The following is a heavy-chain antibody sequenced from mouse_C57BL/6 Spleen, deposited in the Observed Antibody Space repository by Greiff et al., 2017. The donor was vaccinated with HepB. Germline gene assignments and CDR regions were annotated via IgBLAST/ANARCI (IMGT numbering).Heavy chain of an antibody. CDR1: GYSITSGYY. V-gene: IGHV3-6*01. CDR3: ARGGASTMVNFAY. J-gene: IGHJ3*01. D-gene: IGHD2-2*01. Sequence: EVQLQQSGPGLVKPSQSLSLTCSVTGYSITSGYYWNWIRQFPGNKLEWMGYISYDGSNNYNPSLKNRISITRDTSKNQFFLKLNSVTTEDTATYYCARGGASTMVNFAYWGQGTLVTVSA. CDR2: ISYDGSN.